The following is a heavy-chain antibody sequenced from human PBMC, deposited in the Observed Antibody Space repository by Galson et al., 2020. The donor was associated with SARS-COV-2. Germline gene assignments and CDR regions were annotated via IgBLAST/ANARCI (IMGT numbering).Heavy chain of an antibody. CDR1: GFIFSDYA. Sequence: GGSLRLSCSASGFIFSDYAMHWVRQAPGQGLEYVSAISSNGGTSFYADSVNGRFTMSRDNSKNMFYLQMTALRLEDTGFYYCLSYSSTRQNHWGQGTLVTVSS. J-gene: IGHJ5*02. D-gene: IGHD2-2*01. CDR3: LSYSSTRQNH. CDR2: ISSNGGTS. V-gene: IGHV3-64D*06.